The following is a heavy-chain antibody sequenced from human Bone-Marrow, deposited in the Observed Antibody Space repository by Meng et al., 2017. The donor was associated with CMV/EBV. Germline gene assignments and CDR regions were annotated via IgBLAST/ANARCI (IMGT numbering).Heavy chain of an antibody. Sequence: GESLKISCAASGSTFSSYSMNWVRQAPGKGLEWVSSISSSSSYIYYADSVKGRFTISRDNAKNSLYLQMNSLRAEDTAVYYCARVDFGTTVTHALVYGMDVWGQGTTVTVSS. J-gene: IGHJ6*02. CDR1: GSTFSSYS. V-gene: IGHV3-21*01. CDR3: ARVDFGTTVTHALVYGMDV. CDR2: ISSSSSYI. D-gene: IGHD4-11*01.